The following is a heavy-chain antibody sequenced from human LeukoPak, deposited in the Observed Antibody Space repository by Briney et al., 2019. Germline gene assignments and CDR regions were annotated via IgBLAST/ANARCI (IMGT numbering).Heavy chain of an antibody. D-gene: IGHD6-13*01. CDR2: ISSSGSII. J-gene: IGHJ4*02. CDR3: ARELGPWYSRTWGYDY. V-gene: IGHV3-48*01. CDR1: GFTFSSYS. Sequence: GGSLRLSCAASGFTFSSYSMNWVRQAPGKGLEWISYISSSGSIIYYADSVKGRFTISRDNAKNSLFLQMNSLRAEDTAVYYCARELGPWYSRTWGYDYWGQGSLVTVSS.